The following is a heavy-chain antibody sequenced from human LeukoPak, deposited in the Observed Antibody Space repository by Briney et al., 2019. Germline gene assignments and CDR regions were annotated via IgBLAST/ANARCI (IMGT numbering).Heavy chain of an antibody. V-gene: IGHV4-34*01. CDR1: GVSFSTYY. J-gene: IGHJ4*02. Sequence: PSETLSLTCDVSGVSFSTYYWSWIRQSPEKGLEWIGEVNHSGYANDNPSLKGRVDISVDTSKTQFSLKLSSVTAADTAVYYCARQLYGSDYWGQGTLVTVSS. CDR3: ARQLYGSDY. CDR2: VNHSGYA. D-gene: IGHD4-17*01.